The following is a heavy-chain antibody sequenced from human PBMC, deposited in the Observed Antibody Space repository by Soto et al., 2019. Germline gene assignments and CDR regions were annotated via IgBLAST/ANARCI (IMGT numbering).Heavy chain of an antibody. CDR1: GGTFSSYA. V-gene: IGHV1-69*01. Sequence: QVQLVQSGAEVKKPGSSVKVSCKASGGTFSSYAISWVRQAPGQGLEWMGGIIPIVGTANYAQKFQGRVTITADEYTSTAYMELSSLRSEDTAVYYCARDAYGGNSNWYFDLWGRGTLVTVSS. CDR2: IIPIVGTA. CDR3: ARDAYGGNSNWYFDL. J-gene: IGHJ2*01. D-gene: IGHD4-17*01.